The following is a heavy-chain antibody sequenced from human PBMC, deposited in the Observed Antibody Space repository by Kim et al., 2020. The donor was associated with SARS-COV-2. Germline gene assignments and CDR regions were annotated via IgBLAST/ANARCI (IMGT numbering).Heavy chain of an antibody. J-gene: IGHJ6*04. V-gene: IGHV3-73*01. Sequence: YAASVKGRFTISRDDSKNTAYLQMNSLKTEDTAVYYCTSRRGGDYVYPLDVWGKGTTVTVSS. D-gene: IGHD4-17*01. CDR3: TSRRGGDYVYPLDV.